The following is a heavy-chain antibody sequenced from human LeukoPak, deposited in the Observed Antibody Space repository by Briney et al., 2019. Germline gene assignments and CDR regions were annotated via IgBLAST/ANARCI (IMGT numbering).Heavy chain of an antibody. Sequence: GGSLRLSCAASGFTFSSYSMNWVRQAPGKGLEWVSYISSSSSTIYYADSVKGRFSISRDNAKNSLYLQMNSLRAEDTAVYYCARGRVGAMYYFDYWGQGTLVTVSS. D-gene: IGHD1-26*01. CDR1: GFTFSSYS. CDR2: ISSSSSTI. CDR3: ARGRVGAMYYFDY. V-gene: IGHV3-48*01. J-gene: IGHJ4*02.